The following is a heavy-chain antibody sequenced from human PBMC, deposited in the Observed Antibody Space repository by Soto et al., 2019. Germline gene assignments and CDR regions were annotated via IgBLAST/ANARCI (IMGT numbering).Heavy chain of an antibody. CDR2: ISYDGSNK. V-gene: IGHV3-30-3*01. Sequence: QVQLVESGGGVVQPGRSLRLSCAASGFTFSSYAMHWVRQAPGKGLEWVAVISYDGSNKYYADSVKGRFTISRDNSKNTLYLQMNSLRAEDTAVYYCARDHYYESSGYPYYWGQGTLVTVSS. D-gene: IGHD3-22*01. J-gene: IGHJ4*02. CDR1: GFTFSSYA. CDR3: ARDHYYESSGYPYY.